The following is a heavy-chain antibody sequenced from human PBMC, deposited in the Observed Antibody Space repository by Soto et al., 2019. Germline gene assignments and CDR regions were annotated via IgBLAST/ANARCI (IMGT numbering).Heavy chain of an antibody. CDR2: IYYSGST. CDR3: ARYYGYVRSWFDP. D-gene: IGHD4-17*01. CDR1: GGSISSGDYY. J-gene: IGHJ5*02. Sequence: SETLSLTCTVSGGSISSGDYYWSWIRQPPGKGLEWIGYIYYSGSTYYNPSLKSRVTISVDTSKNQFSLKLSSVTAADTAVYYCARYYGYVRSWFDPWGQGTLVTVPQ. V-gene: IGHV4-30-4*01.